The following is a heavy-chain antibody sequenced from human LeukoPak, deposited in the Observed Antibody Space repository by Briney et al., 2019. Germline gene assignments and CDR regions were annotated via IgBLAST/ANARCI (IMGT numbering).Heavy chain of an antibody. CDR1: GGTFSSYA. J-gene: IGHJ3*02. CDR3: ARAGHSSSWSEGAFDI. D-gene: IGHD6-13*01. Sequence: GASVKVSCKASGGTFSSYAISWVRQAPGQGLEWMGRIIPILGIANYAQKFQGRVTITADKSTSTAYMELSSLRSEDTAVYYCARAGHSSSWSEGAFDIWGQGTMVTVSS. CDR2: IIPILGIA. V-gene: IGHV1-69*04.